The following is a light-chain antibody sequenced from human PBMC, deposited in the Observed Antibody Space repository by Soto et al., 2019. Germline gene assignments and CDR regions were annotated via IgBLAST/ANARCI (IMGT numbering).Light chain of an antibody. V-gene: IGLV2-14*01. CDR1: SSDVGGYNY. CDR3: SSYTSSSTLCV. Sequence: SVLTQPASVSGSPGQSITISCTGTSSDVGGYNYVSWYQQHPGKAPKLMVYDVSNRPSGVSNRFSGSKSGNTASLTISGLQAEDEADYSCSSYTSSSTLCVFGTGTKVTVL. J-gene: IGLJ1*01. CDR2: DVS.